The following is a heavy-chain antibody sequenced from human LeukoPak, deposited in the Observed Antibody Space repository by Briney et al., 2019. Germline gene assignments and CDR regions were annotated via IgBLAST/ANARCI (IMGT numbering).Heavy chain of an antibody. CDR1: VGSFATHY. CDR2: ISDVGST. J-gene: IGHJ3*01. D-gene: IGHD3-22*01. V-gene: IGHV4-59*11. Sequence: SETLSLTCTVSVGSFATHYWSWIRQPPGEGLVWMWFISDVGSTNTNPPLKSRVTISIDTSKSEVSLMLTSGNAADTAVYYCASDSISMNAFDAWGQGTMVTVSS. CDR3: ASDSISMNAFDA.